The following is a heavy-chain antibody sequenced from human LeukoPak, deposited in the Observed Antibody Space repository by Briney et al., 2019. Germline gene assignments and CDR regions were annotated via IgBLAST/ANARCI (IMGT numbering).Heavy chain of an antibody. D-gene: IGHD3-22*01. CDR2: IWYDGSNK. J-gene: IGHJ4*02. V-gene: IGHV3-33*01. Sequence: GRSLRLSCAASGFTFSSYGMHWVRQAPGKGLEWVAVIWYDGSNKYYADSVRGRFTISRDNSKNTLYLQMNSLRAEDTAVYYCARDSALAYYDSSGYMYDYWGQGTLVTVSS. CDR1: GFTFSSYG. CDR3: ARDSALAYYDSSGYMYDY.